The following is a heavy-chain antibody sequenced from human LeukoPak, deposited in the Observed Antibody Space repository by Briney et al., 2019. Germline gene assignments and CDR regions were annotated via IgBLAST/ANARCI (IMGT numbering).Heavy chain of an antibody. D-gene: IGHD3-16*01. V-gene: IGHV4-59*01. CDR3: ARVGRGDHTWGSYSFDY. CDR1: GDSISTYQ. J-gene: IGHJ4*02. CDR2: ICYSGGT. Sequence: KPSETVSLTCTVSGDSISTYQWSWIRQPPGKGLEWIGYICYSGGTMYNPSLSSRVTISIDTSKNQFSLKLSSVTAADTAVYYCARVGRGDHTWGSYSFDYWGQGALVIVSS.